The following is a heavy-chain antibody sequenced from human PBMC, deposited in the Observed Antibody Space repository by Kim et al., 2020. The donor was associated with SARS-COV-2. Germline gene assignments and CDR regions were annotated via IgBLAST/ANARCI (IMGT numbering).Heavy chain of an antibody. J-gene: IGHJ6*01. V-gene: IGHV4-39*01. CDR3: ARHQRYSSVWYVAFYY. Sequence: SETLFLTCTVSGCSLSSSTYYWGWFRQPPGKGLEWIGTAYYIGNTYYNPSLKSRVTISVDTSTNQISLKLGSVTAADTAVYYCARHQRYSSVWYVAFYY. CDR2: AYYIGNT. CDR1: GCSLSSSTYY. D-gene: IGHD6-19*01.